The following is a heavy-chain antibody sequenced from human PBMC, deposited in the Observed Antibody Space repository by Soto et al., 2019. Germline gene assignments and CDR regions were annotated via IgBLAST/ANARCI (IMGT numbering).Heavy chain of an antibody. CDR3: AREGGSYYFDY. Sequence: EVQLVESGGGLDQPGGSLRLSCAASGFTFSSYAMHWVRQAPGKGLEYVSTISRNGGSTYYANSVKGRFTISRDNSKNTLYLQMGSLRAEDMAVYYCAREGGSYYFDYWGQGTLVTVSS. J-gene: IGHJ4*02. D-gene: IGHD3-16*01. CDR1: GFTFSSYA. CDR2: ISRNGGST. V-gene: IGHV3-64*01.